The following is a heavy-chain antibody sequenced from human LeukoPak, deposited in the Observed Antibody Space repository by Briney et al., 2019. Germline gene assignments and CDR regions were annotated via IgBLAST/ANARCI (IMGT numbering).Heavy chain of an antibody. CDR1: GLPFSTYW. CDR3: ASLLPPT. V-gene: IGHV3-74*01. J-gene: IGHJ4*02. CDR2: IKSDGTIT. Sequence: GGSLSLSCAASGLPFSTYWMHWVRQAPGKGPEWVSRIKSDGTITNYADSVKGRFTISRDNAKNTLYLQMNSLRGEDTAVYYCASLLPPTWGQGTLVTVSS. D-gene: IGHD1-26*01.